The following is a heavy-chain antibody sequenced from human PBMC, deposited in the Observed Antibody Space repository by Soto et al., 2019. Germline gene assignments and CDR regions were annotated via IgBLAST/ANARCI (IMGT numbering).Heavy chain of an antibody. Sequence: QVQLVESGGGVVQPGGSLRLSCAASGFTFSSYSMHWVRQAPGKGLEWVAVISYAGRMKYYAESVKGRFTISRDNSKNTLYVQMNSLRAEDTAVYYCAKDVTGTTPYWGEGTLVTVSS. CDR3: AKDVTGTTPY. D-gene: IGHD1-20*01. J-gene: IGHJ4*02. CDR1: GFTFSSYS. V-gene: IGHV3-30*18. CDR2: ISYAGRMK.